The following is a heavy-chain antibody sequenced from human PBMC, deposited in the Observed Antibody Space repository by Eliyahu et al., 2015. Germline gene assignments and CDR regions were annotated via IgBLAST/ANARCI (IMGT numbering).Heavy chain of an antibody. CDR2: IHYSGST. CDR3: ARTVTTYWYFDL. V-gene: IGHV4-30-4*01. Sequence: QVQLQESGPGLVKPSQTLSLTCTVXGGSPSSGDYYWSWIRQPPGKGLEWIGFIHYSGSTNYKPSLKSRVTISVDTSKNQFSLNLRSVTAADTAVYYCARTVTTYWYFDLWGRGTLVTVSS. J-gene: IGHJ2*01. CDR1: GGSPSSGDYY. D-gene: IGHD4-17*01.